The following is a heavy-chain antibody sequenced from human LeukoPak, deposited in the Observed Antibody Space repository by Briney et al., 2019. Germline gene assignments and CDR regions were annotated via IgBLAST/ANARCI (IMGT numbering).Heavy chain of an antibody. CDR3: ARGNTLCSGGSCSTNIDY. Sequence: SETLSLICTVSVGSISSYYWSWIRQPAGKGLEWIWRIYTSGSTSYNPSLKSRVTMSVDTSKNQFSLKLSSVTAADTAVYYCARGNTLCSGGSCSTNIDYWGQGTLVTVSS. D-gene: IGHD2-15*01. V-gene: IGHV4-4*07. J-gene: IGHJ4*02. CDR1: VGSISSYY. CDR2: IYTSGST.